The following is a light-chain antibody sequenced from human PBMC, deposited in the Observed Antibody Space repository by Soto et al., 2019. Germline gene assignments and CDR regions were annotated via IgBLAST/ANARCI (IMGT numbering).Light chain of an antibody. J-gene: IGKJ5*01. CDR1: QSVSSY. V-gene: IGKV3-11*01. CDR2: DAS. CDR3: QQRSNWPT. Sequence: EIVLTQSPATLSLSPGERATLSCRASQSVSSYLAWYQQKPGQAPRLLIYDASNRATGIPARFSGSGSGTDFTLSISGRDPEDFAIYYCQQRSNWPTFGQGTRLE.